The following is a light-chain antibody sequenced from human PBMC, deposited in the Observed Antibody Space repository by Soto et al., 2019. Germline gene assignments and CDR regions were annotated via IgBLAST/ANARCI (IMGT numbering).Light chain of an antibody. CDR3: KQYGSSPWT. J-gene: IGKJ1*01. V-gene: IGKV3-20*01. CDR1: ESVSSIY. CDR2: GAS. Sequence: ETVLTQSPGTLSLSPGERATLSCRGSESVSSIYVAWYQQKPGQAHTLLIYGASTRATGIQDRFSGSGSGTDFTLTISRLEPEDFAVYYCKQYGSSPWTFGQGTKVDIK.